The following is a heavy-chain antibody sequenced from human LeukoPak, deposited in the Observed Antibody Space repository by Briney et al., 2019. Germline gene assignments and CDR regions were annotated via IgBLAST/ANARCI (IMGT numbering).Heavy chain of an antibody. Sequence: SETLSLTCSVSGGSIISSNYYWGWIRQPPGKGLEWIGNIYYSGSTNYNPSLKSRVTISVDTSKNQFSLKLSSVTAADTAVYYCARVTTVVTAYYFDYWGQGTLVTVSS. CDR2: IYYSGST. J-gene: IGHJ4*02. D-gene: IGHD4-23*01. V-gene: IGHV4-61*05. CDR3: ARVTTVVTAYYFDY. CDR1: GGSIISSNYY.